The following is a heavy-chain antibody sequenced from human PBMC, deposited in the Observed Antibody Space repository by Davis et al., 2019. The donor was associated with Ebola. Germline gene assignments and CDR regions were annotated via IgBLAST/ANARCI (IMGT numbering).Heavy chain of an antibody. CDR1: GFTFSTYW. D-gene: IGHD5/OR15-5a*01. V-gene: IGHV3-11*01. Sequence: GESLKISCATSGFTFSTYWMSWIRQAPGKGLEWVSYISSSGSTIYYADSVKGRFTISRDNAKNSLYLQMNSLRAEDTAVYYCASVSDTSGMDVWGKGTTVTVSS. J-gene: IGHJ6*04. CDR3: ASVSDTSGMDV. CDR2: ISSSGSTI.